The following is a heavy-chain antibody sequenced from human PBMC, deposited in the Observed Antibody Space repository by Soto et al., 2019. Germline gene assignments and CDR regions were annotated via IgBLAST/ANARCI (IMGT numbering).Heavy chain of an antibody. D-gene: IGHD3-22*01. CDR1: GGSISSSSYY. CDR2: IYYSGST. CDR3: ARLGGGGSGYPH. J-gene: IGHJ4*02. Sequence: PSEPLSLTCTVSGGSISSSSYYWGWIRQPPGKGLEWIGSIYYSGSTYYNPSLKSRVAISVDTSKNQFSLKLSSVTAADTAVYYCARLGGGGSGYPHRGQGTLVTVSS. V-gene: IGHV4-39*01.